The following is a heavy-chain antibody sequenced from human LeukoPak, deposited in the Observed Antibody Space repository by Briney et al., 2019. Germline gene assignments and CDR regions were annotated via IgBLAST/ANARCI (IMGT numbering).Heavy chain of an antibody. V-gene: IGHV4-59*01. D-gene: IGHD2-15*01. CDR3: ARSVVAATWWFDP. J-gene: IGHJ5*02. Sequence: SETLSLTCTVSGGSISSYYWSWIRQPPGKGLEWIGYIYYSGSTNYNPSLKSRVTISVDTSKNQFSLKLSSVTAADTAVYYCARSVVAATWWFDPWGQGTLVTASS. CDR2: IYYSGST. CDR1: GGSISSYY.